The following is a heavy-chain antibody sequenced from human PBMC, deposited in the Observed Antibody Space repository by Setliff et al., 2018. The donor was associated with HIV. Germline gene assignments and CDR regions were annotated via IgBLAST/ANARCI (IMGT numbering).Heavy chain of an antibody. D-gene: IGHD2-21*02. J-gene: IGHJ1*01. V-gene: IGHV3-15*01. Sequence: GGSLRLSCAASGFTFSNAWMSWVRQAPGKGLEWVGRIKSETDGGATDYAAPVKGRFSISRDDSENTLYLQMNSLKTEDTAVYYCTTCGGDCYSLLQHWGQGTLVTVSS. CDR3: TTCGGDCYSLLQH. CDR2: IKSETDGGAT. CDR1: GFTFSNAW.